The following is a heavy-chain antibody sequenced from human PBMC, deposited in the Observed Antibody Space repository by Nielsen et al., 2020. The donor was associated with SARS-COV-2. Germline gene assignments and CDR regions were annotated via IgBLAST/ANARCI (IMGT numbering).Heavy chain of an antibody. J-gene: IGHJ4*02. V-gene: IGHV3-74*01. CDR1: AFTFSTYW. CDR2: INSDGSST. CDR3: VRGLQVPNGLAHR. D-gene: IGHD3-16*01. Sequence: GESLKISCAASAFTFSTYWMHWVRQAPGEGLVWVSRINSDGSSTSYADSVKGRFTISRDNAKNTLYLQMNSLRAEDTAVYYCVRGLQVPNGLAHRWGQGTLVTVSS.